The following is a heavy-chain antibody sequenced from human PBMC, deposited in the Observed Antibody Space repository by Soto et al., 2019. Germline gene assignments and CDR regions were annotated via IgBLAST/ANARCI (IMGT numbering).Heavy chain of an antibody. Sequence: YQTVTSKPSAHSSTSFRLGRVRQMPGKGLAWTGIIYPRASDTRYSPSFPGQVTTSADKSISTAYLQWSSLKASDTAMYYCARRGRAAAGIGYYYRMDVWGQGTTVTVAS. J-gene: IGHJ6*02. CDR1: AHSSTSFR. V-gene: IGHV5-51*01. CDR3: ARRGRAAAGIGYYYRMDV. CDR2: IYPRASDT. D-gene: IGHD6-13*01.